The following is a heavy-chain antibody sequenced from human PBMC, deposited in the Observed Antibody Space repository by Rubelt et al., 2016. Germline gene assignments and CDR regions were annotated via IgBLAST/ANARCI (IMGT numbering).Heavy chain of an antibody. Sequence: QVQLVQSGAEVQKPGASVKVSCKASGYAFTGDYIHWVRQAPGQGLEWVGRINPYSGVTDYEQKFQGRVTMTRDTSISTAYMQLSSLRSDDTAVYYCARDGKFDPWGQGTLVFVSS. J-gene: IGHJ5*02. CDR3: ARDGKFDP. V-gene: IGHV1-2*06. CDR2: INPYSGVT. CDR1: GYAFTGDY.